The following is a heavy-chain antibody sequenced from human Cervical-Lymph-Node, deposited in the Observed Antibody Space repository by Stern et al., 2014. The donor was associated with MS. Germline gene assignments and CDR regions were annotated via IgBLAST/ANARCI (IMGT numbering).Heavy chain of an antibody. CDR3: ARDLGVGPSAS. J-gene: IGHJ5*02. V-gene: IGHV1-69*06. D-gene: IGHD1-26*01. Sequence: QEQLAQSGAEVKKPGSSVKVSCKASGGTISTSGISWVRQTPGQGLEWIGGIVPVVGTTNYARDVQGGLTITADTYTSTVHRALSSLTSEDTAVYYCARDLGVGPSASWGEGTVVTVSS. CDR2: IVPVVGTT. CDR1: GGTISTSG.